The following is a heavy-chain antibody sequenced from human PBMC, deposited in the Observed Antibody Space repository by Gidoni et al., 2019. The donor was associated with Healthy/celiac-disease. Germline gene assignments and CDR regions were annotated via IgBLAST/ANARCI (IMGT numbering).Heavy chain of an antibody. J-gene: IGHJ4*02. Sequence: QITLKESGPTLVKPTQTLTLTCTFSGFSLSTSGVGVGWIRQPPGKALEWLALIYWDDDKRYSPSLKSRLTITKDPSKNQVVLTMTNMDPVDTATYYCAHSTSSAEWLVLDDYFDYWGQGTLVTVSS. CDR3: AHSTSSAEWLVLDDYFDY. CDR2: IYWDDDK. V-gene: IGHV2-5*02. D-gene: IGHD6-19*01. CDR1: GFSLSTSGVG.